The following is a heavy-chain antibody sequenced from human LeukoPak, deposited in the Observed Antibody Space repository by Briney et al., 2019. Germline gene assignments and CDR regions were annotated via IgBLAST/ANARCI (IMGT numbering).Heavy chain of an antibody. Sequence: GRSLRLACAAAAFTVSTNYMGCVRQAPGKGLEWVSVIYSGGSTYYADSVKGRFTISRDKSKNTVYLQMNSLRFEDTAMYYCARNWFDPWGQGTLVTVSS. V-gene: IGHV3-53*05. CDR1: AFTVSTNY. CDR2: IYSGGST. CDR3: ARNWFDP. J-gene: IGHJ5*02.